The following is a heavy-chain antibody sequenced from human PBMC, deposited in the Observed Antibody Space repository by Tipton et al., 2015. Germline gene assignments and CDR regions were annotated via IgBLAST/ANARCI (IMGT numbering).Heavy chain of an antibody. CDR2: INHGGST. V-gene: IGHV4-34*01. CDR3: ARDLEHGMDV. D-gene: IGHD5-24*01. CDR1: GFSFTTSW. J-gene: IGHJ6*02. Sequence: CAAYGFSFTTSWMSWVRQAPGKGLEWIGEINHGGSTNYNPSLKSRVTISVDTSKNQFSLKLTSVTAADTAVYYCARDLEHGMDVWGQGTTVTVSS.